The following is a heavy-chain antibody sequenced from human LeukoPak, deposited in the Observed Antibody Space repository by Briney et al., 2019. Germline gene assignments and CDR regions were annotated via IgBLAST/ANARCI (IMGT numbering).Heavy chain of an antibody. CDR2: IKSKTDGGTT. V-gene: IGHV3-15*01. CDR1: GFTFNKYW. CDR3: TTAQGYDFWSGYYTKPLDY. J-gene: IGHJ4*02. Sequence: GGSLRLSCAASGFTFNKYWMTWVRQAPGKGLEWVGRIKSKTDGGTTDYAAPVKGRFTISRDDSKNTLYLQMNSLKTEDTAVYYCTTAQGYDFWSGYYTKPLDYWGQGTLVTVSS. D-gene: IGHD3-3*01.